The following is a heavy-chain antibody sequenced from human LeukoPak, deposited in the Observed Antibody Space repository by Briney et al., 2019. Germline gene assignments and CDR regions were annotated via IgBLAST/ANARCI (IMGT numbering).Heavy chain of an antibody. Sequence: GGSLRLSCAASGFTFSNYAMSWVRQAPGKGLEWVSAISGSGGSTYYAYSVKGRFTIPRDNSKNTLYLQMHSLRGEDTAIYYCAKEGISAAASYWGQGTLVTVSS. V-gene: IGHV3-23*01. CDR2: ISGSGGST. D-gene: IGHD6-13*01. CDR3: AKEGISAAASY. J-gene: IGHJ4*02. CDR1: GFTFSNYA.